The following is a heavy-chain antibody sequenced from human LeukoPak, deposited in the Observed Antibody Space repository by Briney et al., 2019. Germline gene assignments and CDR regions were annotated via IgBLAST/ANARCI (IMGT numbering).Heavy chain of an antibody. J-gene: IGHJ4*02. Sequence: GGSLRLSCTASGFSFSGYNMKWVRQAPGKGLEWVSSIRSTGSYIHYADSVKGRFTISRDNSKNTLYLQMNSLKAEDTAVYYCAKMSSSGWAGYFDYWAREPWSPSPQ. CDR3: AKMSSSGWAGYFDY. V-gene: IGHV3-21*04. CDR2: IRSTGSYI. D-gene: IGHD6-19*01. CDR1: GFSFSGYN.